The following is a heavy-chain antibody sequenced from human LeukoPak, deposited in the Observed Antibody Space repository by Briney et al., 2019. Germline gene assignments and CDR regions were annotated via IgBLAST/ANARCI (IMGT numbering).Heavy chain of an antibody. CDR3: ARELAAAGDFDY. Sequence: GGSLRLSCAASGFTFRSYEMNWVRQAPGKGLEWVSYISSSGSTIYYADSVKGRFTISRDNAKNSLYLQMNSLRAEDTAVYYCARELAAAGDFDYWGQGTLVTVSS. CDR1: GFTFRSYE. V-gene: IGHV3-48*03. D-gene: IGHD6-13*01. CDR2: ISSSGSTI. J-gene: IGHJ4*02.